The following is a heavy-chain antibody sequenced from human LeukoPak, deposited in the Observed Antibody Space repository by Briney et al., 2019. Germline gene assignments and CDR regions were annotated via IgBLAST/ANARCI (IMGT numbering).Heavy chain of an antibody. CDR3: ASGYSYGYRAFDI. D-gene: IGHD5-18*01. J-gene: IGHJ3*02. Sequence: GASVKVSCKASGYTFTVYYMHWVPQAPGERLEWMGWINPNSGGTNYAQKFQGRVTMTRDTSISTAYMELSRLRSDDTAVYYCASGYSYGYRAFDIWGQGTMVTVSS. CDR2: INPNSGGT. V-gene: IGHV1-2*02. CDR1: GYTFTVYY.